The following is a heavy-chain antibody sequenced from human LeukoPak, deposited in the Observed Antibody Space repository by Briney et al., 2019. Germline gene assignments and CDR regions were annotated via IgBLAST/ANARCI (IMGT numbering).Heavy chain of an antibody. CDR1: GFTFSSYS. Sequence: GGSLRLSCAASGFTFSSYSMNWVRQAPGKGLEWVSYISSSSGTIYYADSVKGRFTISRDNAKNSLYLQMNSLRAEDTAVYYCAGGGRQLDYWGQGTLVTVSS. CDR3: AGGGRQLDY. V-gene: IGHV3-48*01. CDR2: ISSSSGTI. J-gene: IGHJ4*02. D-gene: IGHD1-26*01.